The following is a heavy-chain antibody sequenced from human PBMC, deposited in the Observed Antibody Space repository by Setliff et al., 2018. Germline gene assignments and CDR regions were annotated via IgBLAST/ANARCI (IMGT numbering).Heavy chain of an antibody. Sequence: SVKVSCKTSGDTFSTFGIHWVRQAPGQGLVWMGGINPSVGTAHYAQKFQGRVTITADGSTSTAYMELRSLKSEDTAVYYCANEHVTTVTVDNYHYYLDVWGKGTTVTVSS. CDR2: INPSVGTA. J-gene: IGHJ6*03. CDR3: ANEHVTTVTVDNYHYYLDV. D-gene: IGHD4-4*01. CDR1: GDTFSTFG. V-gene: IGHV1-69*13.